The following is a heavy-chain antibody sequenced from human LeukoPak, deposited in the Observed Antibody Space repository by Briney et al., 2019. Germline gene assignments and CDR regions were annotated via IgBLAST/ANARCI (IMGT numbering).Heavy chain of an antibody. CDR3: ARGPTYQPIDY. CDR2: IHYFGTT. J-gene: IGHJ4*02. CDR1: GGSISSGNFY. Sequence: SETLSLTCTVSGGSISSGNFYWGWIRQPPGKGLEWIASIHYFGTTYYNPSLKSRVTISVDTSKNHFSLKLSSVTAADTAVYYCARGPTYQPIDYWGQGTLVTVS. V-gene: IGHV4-39*02. D-gene: IGHD2-2*01.